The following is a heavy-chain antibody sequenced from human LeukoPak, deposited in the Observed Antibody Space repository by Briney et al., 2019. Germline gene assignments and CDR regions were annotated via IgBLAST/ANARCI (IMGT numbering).Heavy chain of an antibody. J-gene: IGHJ4*02. CDR1: GYTFTSYY. Sequence: ASVKVSCKASGYTFTSYYMHWVRQAPGQGLEWMGIINPSGGSTSYAQKFQGRVTMTGDTSTSTVYMELSSLRSEDTAVYYCARGERFLEWLLSLYYFDYWGQGTLVTVSS. D-gene: IGHD3-3*01. CDR2: INPSGGST. V-gene: IGHV1-46*01. CDR3: ARGERFLEWLLSLYYFDY.